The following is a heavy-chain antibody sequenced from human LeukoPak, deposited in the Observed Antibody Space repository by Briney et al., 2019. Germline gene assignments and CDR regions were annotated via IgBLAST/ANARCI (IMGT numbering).Heavy chain of an antibody. Sequence: GASVKVSCKASGYTFNSYGISWVRQAPGQGVEWMGWISAYNGNTNYAQKLQGRVTMTTDTSTSTAYMELRSLRSDDTAVYYCARSYSYGYRDIFYFDYWGQGTLVTVSS. J-gene: IGHJ4*02. V-gene: IGHV1-18*01. CDR1: GYTFNSYG. CDR3: ARSYSYGYRDIFYFDY. D-gene: IGHD5-18*01. CDR2: ISAYNGNT.